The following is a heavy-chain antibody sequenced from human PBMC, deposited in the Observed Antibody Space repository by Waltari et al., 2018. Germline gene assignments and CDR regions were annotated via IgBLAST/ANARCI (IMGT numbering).Heavy chain of an antibody. J-gene: IGHJ4*02. CDR2: VRSSSRTI. CDR1: GFTFSSYT. CDR3: ARDGESSGWYMGFDY. D-gene: IGHD6-19*01. Sequence: EVQLVESGGGLVQPGGSLRLSCAASGFTFSSYTMNWVRQAPGKGLEWVSKVRSSSRTIYYADSVKGRLTISRENAKNSLYLQMNSLRAEDTAVYYCARDGESSGWYMGFDYWGQGTLVTVSS. V-gene: IGHV3-48*01.